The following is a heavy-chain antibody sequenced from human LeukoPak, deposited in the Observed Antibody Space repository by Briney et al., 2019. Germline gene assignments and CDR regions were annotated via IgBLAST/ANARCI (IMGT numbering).Heavy chain of an antibody. CDR3: AREVESSYYYDSSGSDAFDI. Sequence: GGSLRLSCAASGFTFSNYAMSWVRQAPGKGLEWVSSISSSSSYIYYADSVKGRFTISRDNAKNSLYLQVNSLRAEDMAVYYCAREVESSYYYDSSGSDAFDIWGQGTMVTVSS. CDR1: GFTFSNYA. CDR2: ISSSSSYI. J-gene: IGHJ3*02. V-gene: IGHV3-21*01. D-gene: IGHD3-22*01.